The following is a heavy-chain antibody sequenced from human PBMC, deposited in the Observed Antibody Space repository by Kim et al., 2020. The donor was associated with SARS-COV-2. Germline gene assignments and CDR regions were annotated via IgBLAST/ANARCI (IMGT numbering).Heavy chain of an antibody. J-gene: IGHJ4*02. D-gene: IGHD3-10*01. Sequence: DSVKGRFTISRDNAKNTLYLQMNSLRAEDTAVYYCARERVGSGRRSFDYWGQGTLVTVSS. CDR3: ARERVGSGRRSFDY. V-gene: IGHV3-74*01.